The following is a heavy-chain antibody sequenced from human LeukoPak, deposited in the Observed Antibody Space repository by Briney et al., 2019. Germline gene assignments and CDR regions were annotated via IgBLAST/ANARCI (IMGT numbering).Heavy chain of an antibody. Sequence: SVKVSCKASGYTFTSYDINWVRQATGQGLEWMGGIIPIFGTANYAQKFQGRVTITADESTSTAYMELRSLRSDDTAVYYCARGYCSSTSCLSRNWFDPWGQGTLVTVSS. CDR2: IIPIFGTA. J-gene: IGHJ5*02. CDR1: GYTFTSYD. D-gene: IGHD2-2*01. CDR3: ARGYCSSTSCLSRNWFDP. V-gene: IGHV1-69*13.